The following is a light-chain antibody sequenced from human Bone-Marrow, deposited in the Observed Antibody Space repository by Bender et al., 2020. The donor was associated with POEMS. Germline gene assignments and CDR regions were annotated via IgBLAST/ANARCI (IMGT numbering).Light chain of an antibody. V-gene: IGLV2-23*01. J-gene: IGLJ1*01. CDR3: CSYAGDTTWV. Sequence: QSALTQPASVSGSPGQSITISCTGSNNDVGGYNLVSWYQHHPGKGPKLMIFEDSQRPSGISLRFSGSKSGNTASLTIFGLRAEDEADYFCCSYAGDTTWVFGSGTKVTVL. CDR2: EDS. CDR1: NNDVGGYNL.